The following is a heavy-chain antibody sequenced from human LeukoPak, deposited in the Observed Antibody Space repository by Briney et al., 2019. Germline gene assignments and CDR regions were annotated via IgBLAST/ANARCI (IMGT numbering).Heavy chain of an antibody. V-gene: IGHV4-4*02. Sequence: SGTLSLTCAVSGGSVTTNNWWSWVRQPPGKGLEWIGEIHHSGGANYNPSLKSRVTISVDTSKNQFSLKLSSVTAADTAVYYCARGWGGSSSSSLSLVDYWGQGTLVTVSS. CDR2: IHHSGGA. CDR3: ARGWGGSSSSSLSLVDY. J-gene: IGHJ4*02. CDR1: GGSVTTNNW. D-gene: IGHD6-6*01.